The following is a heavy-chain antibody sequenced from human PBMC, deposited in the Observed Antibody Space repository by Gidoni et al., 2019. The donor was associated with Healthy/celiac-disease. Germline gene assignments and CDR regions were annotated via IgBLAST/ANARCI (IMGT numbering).Heavy chain of an antibody. Sequence: QGQLVQYGAEVKKPGASVKVSGKASGDTLTSDGSRWVRQAPGQGLEWMGWISAYNGNTKSAPKRQGRVTLTTATSTSPASMALRSLRSDDTAVYYWAREPGYCSSTSCRGNWFDPWGQGTLVTVSS. J-gene: IGHJ5*02. V-gene: IGHV1-18*04. CDR3: AREPGYCSSTSCRGNWFDP. CDR2: ISAYNGNT. CDR1: GDTLTSDG. D-gene: IGHD2-2*01.